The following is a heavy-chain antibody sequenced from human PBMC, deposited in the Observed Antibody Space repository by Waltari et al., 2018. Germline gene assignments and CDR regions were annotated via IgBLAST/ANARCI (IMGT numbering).Heavy chain of an antibody. V-gene: IGHV4-34*01. J-gene: IGHJ6*03. Sequence: QVQLQQWGAGLLKPSETLSLTCVVSGGSFSGYYWSWTRQPPGKGLEGIGEINHSGRTNYNPSLKSRVTISIDTSKIQFSLKLRSVTVADTAVYYCARANTIFGVIRTWYYMDVWGKGTPVTVSS. CDR3: ARANTIFGVIRTWYYMDV. D-gene: IGHD3-3*01. CDR1: GGSFSGYY. CDR2: INHSGRT.